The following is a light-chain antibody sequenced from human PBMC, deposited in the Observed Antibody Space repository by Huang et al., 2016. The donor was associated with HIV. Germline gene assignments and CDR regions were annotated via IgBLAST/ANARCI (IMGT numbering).Light chain of an antibody. CDR3: QQTYSTHA. V-gene: IGKV1-39*01. CDR1: QSISTY. J-gene: IGKJ3*01. CDR2: AAS. Sequence: DIQMTQSPSSLSASVGDRVTITCLASQSISTYLNWYQQKPGKAPKLLIYAASTLQSGVPSRFSGSGSGTDFTLTISSLQPEDVATYYCQQTYSTHAFGPGTKVDIK.